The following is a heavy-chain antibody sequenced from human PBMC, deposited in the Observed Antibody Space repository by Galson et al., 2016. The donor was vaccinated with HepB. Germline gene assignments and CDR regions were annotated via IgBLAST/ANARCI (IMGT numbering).Heavy chain of an antibody. CDR2: IYYTGST. CDR1: GGSISSYY. Sequence: SETLSLTCTVSGGSISSYYWSWIRQPPGKGLEWIGYIYYTGSTNYNPSLNSRVTISVDKSKNQFSLKLSSVSAADTAVSYCARVIRRGWSYFDYWGQGTLVTVSS. D-gene: IGHD6-19*01. CDR3: ARVIRRGWSYFDY. J-gene: IGHJ4*02. V-gene: IGHV4-59*01.